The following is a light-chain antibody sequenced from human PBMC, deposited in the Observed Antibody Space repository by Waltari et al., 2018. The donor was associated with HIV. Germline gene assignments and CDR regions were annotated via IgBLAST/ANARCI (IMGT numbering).Light chain of an antibody. J-gene: IGLJ1*01. V-gene: IGLV2-14*03. CDR2: DVN. CDR1: SSAVCSYNY. CDR3: SSYTSSHTQV. Sequence: QSALPPPASASGSPGHSIIISCPGTSSAVCSYNYLSWYQQHPGKAPKFIIYDVNKRPSGVSNRFSGSKSGNTASLTISGLQAEDEADYYCSSYTSSHTQVFGSGTKVTVL.